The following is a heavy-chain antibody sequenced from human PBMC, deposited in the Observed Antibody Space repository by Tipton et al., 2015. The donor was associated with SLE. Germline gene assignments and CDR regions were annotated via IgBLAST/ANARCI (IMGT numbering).Heavy chain of an antibody. CDR2: IYWDGYST. D-gene: IGHD1-20*01. J-gene: IGHJ4*02. CDR3: ARGGADKWNQRIDY. CDR1: GFIFDDYG. V-gene: IGHV3-20*04. Sequence: SLRLSCAGSGFIFDDYGMNWVRQAPGKGLEWVSGIYWDGYSTGYADSVKGRFTIPRDNARNSLYLLLSSLRAEDTALYYCARGGADKWNQRIDYWGQGTPVTVSS.